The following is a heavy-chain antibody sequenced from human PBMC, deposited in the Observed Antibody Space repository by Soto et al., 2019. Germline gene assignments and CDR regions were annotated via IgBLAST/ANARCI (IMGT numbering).Heavy chain of an antibody. CDR3: ARSVRGMVRGVRTTYYYYMDV. CDR1: SGSISSDNW. CDR2: IYHTGTT. Sequence: SETLSLTCAVSSGSISSDNWWSWVRQPPGQGLEWIGEIYHTGTTSYNPSLQSRVTISVDKSKNQFSLKLSSVTAADTAVYYCARSVRGMVRGVRTTYYYYMDVWGKGTTVTVS. D-gene: IGHD3-10*01. V-gene: IGHV4-4*02. J-gene: IGHJ6*03.